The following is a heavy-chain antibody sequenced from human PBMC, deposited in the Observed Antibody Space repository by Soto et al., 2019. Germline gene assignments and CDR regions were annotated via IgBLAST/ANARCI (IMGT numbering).Heavy chain of an antibody. J-gene: IGHJ5*02. D-gene: IGHD1-1*01. V-gene: IGHV2-5*02. CDR3: AHLGIIAMTSWFDP. CDR2: IYWDEDK. CDR1: VFLLNSRGVG. Sequence: QITLKESGPTLVKPTQTLTLTCTFSVFLLNSRGVGVGWIRQPPGKALEWLALIYWDEDKHFSPSLKSRLTLTTDTSKNQVVLTMTNMDPVDIGTYYCAHLGIIAMTSWFDPWGQGTLVTVSS.